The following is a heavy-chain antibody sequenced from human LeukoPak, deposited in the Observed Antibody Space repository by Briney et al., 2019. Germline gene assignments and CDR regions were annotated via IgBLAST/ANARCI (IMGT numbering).Heavy chain of an antibody. D-gene: IGHD3-3*01. J-gene: IGHJ6*03. CDR2: MNPNSGNT. CDR3: ARGEGYDFWSGYFTYSYHYYMDV. V-gene: IGHV1-8*03. CDR1: GYTFTSYD. Sequence: GASVKVSCKASGYTFTSYDINWVRQATGQGLEWMGWMNPNSGNTGYAQKFQGGVTITRNTSIRTAYMELSSLRSEDTAVYYCARGEGYDFWSGYFTYSYHYYMDVGGKGTTVTVSS.